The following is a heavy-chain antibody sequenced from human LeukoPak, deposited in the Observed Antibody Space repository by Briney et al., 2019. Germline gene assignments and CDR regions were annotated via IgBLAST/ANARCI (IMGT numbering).Heavy chain of an antibody. CDR1: GFTFSSYA. CDR3: AKEPYSGSSYYYYHMDV. V-gene: IGHV3-23*01. Sequence: GGSLRLSCAASGFTFSSYAMSWVRQAPGKGLEWVSAISGSGGSTYYADSVKGRFTISRDNSKNTLYLQMNSLRAEDTAVYYCAKEPYSGSSYYYYHMDVWGKGTTVTVSS. CDR2: ISGSGGST. J-gene: IGHJ6*03. D-gene: IGHD1-26*01.